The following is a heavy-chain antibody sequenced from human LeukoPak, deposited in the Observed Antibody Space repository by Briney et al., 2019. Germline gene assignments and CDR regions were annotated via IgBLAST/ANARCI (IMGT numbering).Heavy chain of an antibody. Sequence: GALRLSCAASGFTFSSYGMHWVRQAPGKGLEWVAFIRYDGSNKYYADSVKGRFTISRDNSKNTLYLQMNSLRAEDTAVYYCAKDPPYYYDSSGYYYPDYWGQGTLVTVSS. CDR1: GFTFSSYG. D-gene: IGHD3-22*01. J-gene: IGHJ4*02. V-gene: IGHV3-30*02. CDR2: IRYDGSNK. CDR3: AKDPPYYYDSSGYYYPDY.